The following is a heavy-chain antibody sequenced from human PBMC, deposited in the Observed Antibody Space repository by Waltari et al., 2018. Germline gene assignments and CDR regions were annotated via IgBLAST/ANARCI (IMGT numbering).Heavy chain of an antibody. CDR1: RFTFSGSW. Sequence: DVQLVESGGDLGQPGESVRPPCAVYRFTFSGSWMRWVRRAPGEGLGWVANINQDGSEKYYVDSVMGRFSISRDNAKNSLFLQMNSLRAEDTAVYYCAKGKRAPDYWGQGTLVTVSS. V-gene: IGHV3-7*01. J-gene: IGHJ4*02. CDR3: AKGKRAPDY. CDR2: INQDGSEK.